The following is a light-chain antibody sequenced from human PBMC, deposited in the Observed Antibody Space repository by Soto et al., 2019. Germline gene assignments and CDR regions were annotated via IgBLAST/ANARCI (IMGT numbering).Light chain of an antibody. Sequence: DIQMTQSPSSVSASVGDRVTITCRASQGISSWLAWYQQRPEKAPKLLIYAASSLQSGVPSRFSGSGSGTEFPLTISSPEPGNFSTYYWQKANTFPFTFGGGTKVGIK. CDR2: AAS. J-gene: IGKJ4*01. CDR3: QKANTFPFT. CDR1: QGISSW. V-gene: IGKV1-12*01.